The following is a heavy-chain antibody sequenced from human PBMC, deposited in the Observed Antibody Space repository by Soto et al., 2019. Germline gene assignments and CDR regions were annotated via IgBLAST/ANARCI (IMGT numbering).Heavy chain of an antibody. CDR1: GLSVTDHY. Sequence: EVKLVQSGGGLIQPGGSMRLSCAASGLSVTDHYMNWIRQAPGKGLEWVSIISADGTTRDADSVKGRFTTSRDTSDNILFLQMNSLRADDTAVYYCARAYSGNHFDYWGQGILVTVSS. J-gene: IGHJ4*02. CDR2: ISADGTT. CDR3: ARAYSGNHFDY. D-gene: IGHD1-26*01. V-gene: IGHV3-53*01.